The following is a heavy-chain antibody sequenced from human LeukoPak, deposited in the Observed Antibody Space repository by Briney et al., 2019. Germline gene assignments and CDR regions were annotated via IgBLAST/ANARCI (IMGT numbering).Heavy chain of an antibody. CDR2: IYYSGST. CDR1: GGSISSYY. Sequence: SETLSLTCTVSGGSISSYYWSWIRQPPGKGLEWIGYIYYSGSTNYNPSLKSRVTISVDTSKNQFSLKLSSVTAADTAVYYCARDLPTGTLWDRFHDAFDIWGQGTMVTVSS. D-gene: IGHD1-1*01. V-gene: IGHV4-59*01. J-gene: IGHJ3*02. CDR3: ARDLPTGTLWDRFHDAFDI.